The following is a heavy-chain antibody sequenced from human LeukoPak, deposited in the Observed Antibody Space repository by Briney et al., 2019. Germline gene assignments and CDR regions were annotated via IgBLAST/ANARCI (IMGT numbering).Heavy chain of an antibody. CDR3: ARYYYYDTSGYMDC. V-gene: IGHV3-33*01. D-gene: IGHD3-22*01. CDR1: GFTFSSYG. J-gene: IGHJ4*02. Sequence: GGSLRLSCAASGFTFSSYGMHWVRQAPGKGLEWVAVIWYDGSNKYYADSVKGRFTISRDNSKNTLYLQMNSLRDDDTAVYYCARYYYYDTSGYMDCWGQGTLVTVSS. CDR2: IWYDGSNK.